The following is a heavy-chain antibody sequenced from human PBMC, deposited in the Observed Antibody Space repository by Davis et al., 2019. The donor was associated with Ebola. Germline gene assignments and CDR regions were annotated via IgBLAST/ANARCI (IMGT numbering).Heavy chain of an antibody. J-gene: IGHJ6*02. CDR1: GYTFTSYV. CDR2: INAANGDT. V-gene: IGHV1-3*01. CDR3: ARLKTIIVHYALDV. D-gene: IGHD3-22*01. Sequence: AASVKVSCKASGYTFTSYVLHWVRQAPGQRPEWVGWINAANGDTSYSQKFQGRVTITRDTSASTAYMEVSRLRSEDTAVYYCARLKTIIVHYALDVWGQGTTVTVSS.